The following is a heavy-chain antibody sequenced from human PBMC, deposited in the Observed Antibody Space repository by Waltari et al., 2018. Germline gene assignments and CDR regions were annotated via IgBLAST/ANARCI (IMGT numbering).Heavy chain of an antibody. D-gene: IGHD3-3*01. CDR1: GYSISDGSY. CDR2: IHRSRST. V-gene: IGHV4-38-2*01. Sequence: QVQLRESGPGLVTPSATLSLTCVVSGYSISDGSYWAWIRQPPGKGLEWIGSIHRSRSTYDSPSLKSRVTMSVDPPNNFFSLRLNSVTAADTAVYYCARQGRTISGPESFFDYWGQGIPVTVSS. J-gene: IGHJ4*02. CDR3: ARQGRTISGPESFFDY.